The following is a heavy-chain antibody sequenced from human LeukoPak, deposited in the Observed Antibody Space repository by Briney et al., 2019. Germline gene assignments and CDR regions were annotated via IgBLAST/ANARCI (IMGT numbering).Heavy chain of an antibody. J-gene: IGHJ4*02. Sequence: PSETLSLTCTVSGGSISSSSYYWGWIRQPPGKGLEWIGSIYYSESTYYNPSLKSRVTISVDTSKNQFSLKLSSVTAADTAMYYCARDGAGKQLGRIDYWGQGTLVTVSS. D-gene: IGHD6-6*01. V-gene: IGHV4-39*02. CDR2: IYYSEST. CDR1: GGSISSSSYY. CDR3: ARDGAGKQLGRIDY.